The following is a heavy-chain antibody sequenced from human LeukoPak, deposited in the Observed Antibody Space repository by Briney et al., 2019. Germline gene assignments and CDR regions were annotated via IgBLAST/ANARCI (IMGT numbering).Heavy chain of an antibody. CDR3: ARGVWFGELTPGYFDL. D-gene: IGHD3-10*01. J-gene: IGHJ2*01. CDR1: GGSISSGGYY. V-gene: IGHV4-30-2*01. CDR2: IYHSGST. Sequence: PSETLSLTCTVSGGSISSGGYYWTWIRQPPGKGLEWIGYIYHSGSTYYNPSLKSRVTISVDRSKNQFSLKLSSVTAADTAVYYCARGVWFGELTPGYFDLWGRGTLVTVSS.